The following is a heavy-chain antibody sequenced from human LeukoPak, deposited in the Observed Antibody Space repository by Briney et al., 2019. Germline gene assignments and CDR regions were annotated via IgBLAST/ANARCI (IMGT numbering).Heavy chain of an antibody. V-gene: IGHV3-23*01. CDR1: GFTFSSDA. CDR2: ISGSGGST. D-gene: IGHD3-3*01. CDR3: TRDPGITIFGVILIPFDY. J-gene: IGHJ4*02. Sequence: PGGSLRLSCAASGFTFSSDAMSWVRQAPGKGLKWVSAISGSGGSTYYADSVKGRFTISRDNSKNTLYLQMNSLRAEDTAVYYCTRDPGITIFGVILIPFDYWGQGTLVTVSS.